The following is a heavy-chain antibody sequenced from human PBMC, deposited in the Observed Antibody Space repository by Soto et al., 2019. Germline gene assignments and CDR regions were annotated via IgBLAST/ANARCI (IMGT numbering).Heavy chain of an antibody. CDR3: AKDRVLQWEPDY. J-gene: IGHJ4*02. Sequence: EVQLLESGGGLVQPGGSLRLSCAASGFTFSSYAMSWVRQAPGKGLEWVSAISGSGGSTYYADSVKGRFTISRDNSKNTLYLKMNSLRAEDTAVYYCAKDRVLQWEPDYWGQGTLVTVSS. D-gene: IGHD1-26*01. CDR2: ISGSGGST. CDR1: GFTFSSYA. V-gene: IGHV3-23*01.